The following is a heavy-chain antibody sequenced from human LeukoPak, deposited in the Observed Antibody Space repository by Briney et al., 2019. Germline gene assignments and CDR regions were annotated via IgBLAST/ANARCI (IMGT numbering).Heavy chain of an antibody. J-gene: IGHJ4*02. D-gene: IGHD3-3*01. CDR3: AHSFRFLEWLIIDY. CDR1: GFSLSTSGVG. Sequence: SGPTLVNPTQPRTPTCTFSGFSLSTSGVGGGWMGQPPEKALEWLALIYWDDDKRYSPSLKSRLTITKDTSKHQVVLTMTNMDPVDTATYYCAHSFRFLEWLIIDYWGQGTLVTVSS. CDR2: IYWDDDK. V-gene: IGHV2-5*02.